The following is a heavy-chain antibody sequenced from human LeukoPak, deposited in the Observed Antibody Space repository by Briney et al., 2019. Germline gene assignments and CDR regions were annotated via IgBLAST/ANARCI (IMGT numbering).Heavy chain of an antibody. J-gene: IGHJ4*02. Sequence: GGSLRLSCAASGFTFSNAWMSWVRQAPGKGLEWVGRIKSKTDGGTTDYAAPVKGRFTISRDDSKNTLYLQMNSLKTEDTAVYYCTRVVSVTTPFFDYWGQGTLVTVSS. CDR3: TRVVSVTTPFFDY. CDR2: IKSKTDGGTT. D-gene: IGHD4-17*01. CDR1: GFTFSNAW. V-gene: IGHV3-15*01.